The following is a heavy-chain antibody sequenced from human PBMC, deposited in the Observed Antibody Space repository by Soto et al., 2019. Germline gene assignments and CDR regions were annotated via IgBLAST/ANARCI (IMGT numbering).Heavy chain of an antibody. Sequence: GAPSLSWAAPGFPFSTYALYWVRQVPRKGPGWVSAISGSGGSTNYADSVKGRFTISRDNSKNTLYLQMNSLRAEDTAVYYCAQMRVMSRHDSTAENLIDYWGQRNVVTVSS. D-gene: IGHD3-9*01. CDR2: ISGSGGST. CDR1: GFPFSTYA. CDR3: AQMRVMSRHDSTAENLIDY. J-gene: IGHJ4*02. V-gene: IGHV3-23*01.